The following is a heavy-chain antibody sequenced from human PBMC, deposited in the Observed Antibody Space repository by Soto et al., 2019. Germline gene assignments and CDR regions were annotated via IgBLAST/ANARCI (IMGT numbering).Heavy chain of an antibody. D-gene: IGHD1-1*01. CDR2: IDPSDSYT. CDR3: AVLRDAYNWMDY. Sequence: GESLEISCEASGYRFTNYSISWVRQMPGKGLEWMGRIDPSDSYTNYNPSFHGLVTVSSDKSISTAYLQWSSLKASDTAMYYCAVLRDAYNWMDYWGQGTLVTVSS. CDR1: GYRFTNYS. V-gene: IGHV5-10-1*01. J-gene: IGHJ4*02.